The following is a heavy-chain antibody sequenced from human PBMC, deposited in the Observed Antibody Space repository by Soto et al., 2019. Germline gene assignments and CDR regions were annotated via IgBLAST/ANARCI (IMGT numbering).Heavy chain of an antibody. V-gene: IGHV4-34*01. CDR2: INHSGST. CDR1: GGSFSGYY. J-gene: IGHJ6*02. CDR3: ARARAIQLWLSSGGQYYGMDV. Sequence: ASETLSLTCAVYGGSFSGYYWSWIRQPPGKGLEWIGEINHSGSTNYNPSLKSRVTISVDTSKNQFSLKLSSVTAADTAVYYCARARAIQLWLSSGGQYYGMDVWGQGNTVTVSS. D-gene: IGHD5-18*01.